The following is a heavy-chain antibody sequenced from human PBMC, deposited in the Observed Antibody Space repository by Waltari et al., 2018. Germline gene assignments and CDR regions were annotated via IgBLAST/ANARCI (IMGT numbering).Heavy chain of an antibody. D-gene: IGHD6-13*01. J-gene: IGHJ4*02. CDR3: ARGIWQQLAHFDS. Sequence: QLHLQLSGAGVVKPSETLSLTCAGSGISVITTNCSWGWIRQPPGKGLEWIGRIYFTGSTDYNPSLKSRVTISIDTSTNQFSLNLRSVTAADTAVYYCARGIWQQLAHFDSWGQGTLVTVSS. CDR1: GISVITTNCS. V-gene: IGHV4-39*01. CDR2: IYFTGST.